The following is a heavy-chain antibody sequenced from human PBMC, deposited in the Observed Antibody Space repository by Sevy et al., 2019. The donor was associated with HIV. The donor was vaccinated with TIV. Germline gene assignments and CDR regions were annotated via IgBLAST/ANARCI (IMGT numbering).Heavy chain of an antibody. J-gene: IGHJ4*02. D-gene: IGHD4-17*01. V-gene: IGHV3-33*01. CDR3: VRGRDYGNFDY. Sequence: GGSLRLSCAASGFNFSIYGMHWVRQAPGKGLEWVELIWYDGSNKYYADSVKGRFTISRDNSKNTLSLQMNSLRAEDTAVYYCVRGRDYGNFDYWGQGTLVTVSS. CDR1: GFNFSIYG. CDR2: IWYDGSNK.